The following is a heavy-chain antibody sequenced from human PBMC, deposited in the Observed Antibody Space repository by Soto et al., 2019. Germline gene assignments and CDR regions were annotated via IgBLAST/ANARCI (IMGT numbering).Heavy chain of an antibody. CDR3: ARHDYGGFGL. CDR2: IYYSGNT. CDR1: GGSISRSSYF. Sequence: SLTCTVSGGSISRSSYFWGWIRQPPGKGLEWIGSIYYSGNTYYNPSLKSRVTISVDTSKSQFSLKLSSVTAADTAVYYCARHDYGGFGLWGQGTLVTVSS. V-gene: IGHV4-39*01. J-gene: IGHJ4*02. D-gene: IGHD4-17*01.